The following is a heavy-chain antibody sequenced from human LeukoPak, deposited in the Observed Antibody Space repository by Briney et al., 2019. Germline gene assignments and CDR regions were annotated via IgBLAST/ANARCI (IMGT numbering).Heavy chain of an antibody. D-gene: IGHD3-10*01. CDR3: GRDTGTTYYYGSGSSDGMDV. CDR1: GFTVSSNY. J-gene: IGHJ6*02. V-gene: IGHV3-66*01. CDR2: IYSGGST. Sequence: PGGSLRLSCAASGFTVSSNYMSWVRQAPGKGLEWVSVIYSGGSTYYADSVKGRFTISRDNSKNTLYLQMNSLRAEDTAVYYCGRDTGTTYYYGSGSSDGMDVWGQGTTVTVSS.